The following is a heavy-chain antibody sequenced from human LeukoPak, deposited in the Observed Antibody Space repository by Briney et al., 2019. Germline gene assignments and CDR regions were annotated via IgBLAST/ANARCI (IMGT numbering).Heavy chain of an antibody. V-gene: IGHV3-23*01. CDR3: AKVERFSH. CDR2: ISVTGDSI. Sequence: GGSLRLSCAASGFTFSNYVMSWVRQAPGKGLEWVSTISVTGDSIYYADSVKGRFTISRDSSKNTLYLQMNSLRADDTAVYYCAKVERFSHWGQGTLVTVSS. CDR1: GFTFSNYV. J-gene: IGHJ5*02.